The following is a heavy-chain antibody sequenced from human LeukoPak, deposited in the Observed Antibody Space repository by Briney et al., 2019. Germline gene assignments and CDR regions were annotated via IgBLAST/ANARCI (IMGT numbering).Heavy chain of an antibody. CDR1: GGSLSGYY. CDR2: VNAVGST. D-gene: IGHD6-13*01. V-gene: IGHV4-4*08. J-gene: IGHJ4*02. Sequence: SETLSLTCAVSGGSLSGYYWNWIRQPPGKGLEGIGYVNAVGSTKYNPSLSSRLTISVDKSKNPFSLKMNSVTAAGSAVYFCARRVPAASGGGFDYWGQGTLVAVSS. CDR3: ARRVPAASGGGFDY.